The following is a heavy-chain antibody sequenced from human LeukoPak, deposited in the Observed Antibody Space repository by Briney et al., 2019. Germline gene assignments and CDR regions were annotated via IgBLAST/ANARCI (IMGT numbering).Heavy chain of an antibody. CDR2: IKSKTDGGTT. CDR1: GFTFSSYG. Sequence: GRSLRLSCAASGFTFSSYGMHWVRQAPGKGLEWVGRIKSKTDGGTTDYAAPVKGRFTISRDDSKNTLYLQMNSLKTEDTAVYYCTTDLPYYDSSGTHWGQGTLVTVSS. J-gene: IGHJ4*02. V-gene: IGHV3-15*01. D-gene: IGHD3-22*01. CDR3: TTDLPYYDSSGTH.